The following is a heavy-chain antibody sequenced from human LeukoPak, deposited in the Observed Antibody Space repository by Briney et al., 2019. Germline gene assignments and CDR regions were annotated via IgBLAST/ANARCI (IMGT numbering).Heavy chain of an antibody. CDR1: GYTFTNYG. J-gene: IGHJ4*02. CDR3: ARDNQWELRPYYFDY. CDR2: ISGYNGYT. V-gene: IGHV1-18*01. D-gene: IGHD1-26*01. Sequence: ASVKVSCKTSGYTFTNYGISWVRQAPGQGLEWMGWISGYNGYTNYAQKLQGRVTMTTDTSTSTAYMELRSLRSDDTAVYYCARDNQWELRPYYFDYWGQGTLVTVSS.